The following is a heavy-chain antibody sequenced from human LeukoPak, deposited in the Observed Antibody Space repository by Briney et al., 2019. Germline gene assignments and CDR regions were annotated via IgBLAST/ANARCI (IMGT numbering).Heavy chain of an antibody. J-gene: IGHJ6*03. D-gene: IGHD5-18*01. CDR2: INTDGSTT. CDR1: GFTFSSYW. V-gene: IGHV3-74*01. CDR3: AKDRDTATPYYMDV. Sequence: GGSLRLSCAASGFTFSSYWMHWVRQAPGKGLVWVSRINTDGSTTIYADSVKGRFTISRDNAKSTLYLQVNSLRAEDTAVYYCAKDRDTATPYYMDVWGKGTTVTVSS.